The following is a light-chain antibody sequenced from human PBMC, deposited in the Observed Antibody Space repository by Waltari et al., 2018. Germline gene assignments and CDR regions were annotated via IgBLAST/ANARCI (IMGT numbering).Light chain of an antibody. V-gene: IGKV4-1*01. CDR2: WAS. CDR3: QQYYSSPAIA. CDR1: QSVLYSSNNKTY. Sequence: DIVMTQSPDSLAASLGAMATINCKASQSVLYSSNNKTYLAWYQQKPGQPHKLLIYWASTRESGVPDRFSGSGSGTDFTLTISCLQAEDVAVYYCQQYYSSPAIAFGQGTRLEIK. J-gene: IGKJ5*01.